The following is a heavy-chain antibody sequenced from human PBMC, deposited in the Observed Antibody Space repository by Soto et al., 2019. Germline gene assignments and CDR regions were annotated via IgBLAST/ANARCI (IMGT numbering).Heavy chain of an antibody. CDR3: AKDHDRFSSYSYGLDV. V-gene: IGHV3-23*01. CDR1: ASIFGSYA. Sequence: EVQLLESGGGLVQPGGSLTLSCAVSASIFGSYAMRWVRQAPGKGLEWVSTINAIGGSIYYADSVKGPFTISRDDSKNTLDLEMTRLSIEDTALYYCAKDHDRFSSYSYGLDVWGPGTTVTVSS. CDR2: INAIGGSI. J-gene: IGHJ6*02.